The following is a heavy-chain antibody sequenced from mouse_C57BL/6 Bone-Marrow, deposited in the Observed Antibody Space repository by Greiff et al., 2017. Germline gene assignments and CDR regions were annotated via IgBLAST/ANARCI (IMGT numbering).Heavy chain of an antibody. Sequence: EVKLMESGGGLVKPGGSLKLSCAASGFTFSSYAMSWVRHTPEKRLELVATISDGGSYTYYPDPVKGRFTISRDNAKNDLYLQMSHLKSEDTAMYYFARFYYYGSGYVGAVDYWGQGTSVTVSS. V-gene: IGHV5-4*03. CDR1: GFTFSSYA. J-gene: IGHJ4*01. CDR2: ISDGGSYT. CDR3: ARFYYYGSGYVGAVDY. D-gene: IGHD1-1*01.